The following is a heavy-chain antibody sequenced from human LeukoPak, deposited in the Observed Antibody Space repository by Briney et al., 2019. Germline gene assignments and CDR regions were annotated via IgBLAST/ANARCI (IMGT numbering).Heavy chain of an antibody. J-gene: IGHJ6*04. D-gene: IGHD3-3*02. CDR1: GVSFSGYY. V-gene: IGHV4-34*01. CDR2: INHSGST. CDR3: ARVSSYYYYGMDV. Sequence: SETLSLTCAVYGVSFSGYYWSWIRQPPGKGLEWSGEINHSGSTNYNPSLKSRVTISVDTSKNQSSLKLSSVTAADTAVYYCARVSSYYYYGMDVWGKGTTVTVSS.